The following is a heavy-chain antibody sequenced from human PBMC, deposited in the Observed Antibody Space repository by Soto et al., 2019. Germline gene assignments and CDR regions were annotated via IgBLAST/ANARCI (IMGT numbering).Heavy chain of an antibody. V-gene: IGHV3-7*01. J-gene: IGHJ4*02. CDR1: GFTFSDYW. D-gene: IGHD3-16*02. Sequence: EVQLVESGGGLVQPGGSLRLSCAASGFTFSDYWMSWVHQAPGKGLEWVANIKQDGSDKYYADSVNGRFTISRDNAKNSLHLQMNSLRDEDSAVYYCARDGVITFGGVIVLDYWGQGTLVTVSS. CDR3: ARDGVITFGGVIVLDY. CDR2: IKQDGSDK.